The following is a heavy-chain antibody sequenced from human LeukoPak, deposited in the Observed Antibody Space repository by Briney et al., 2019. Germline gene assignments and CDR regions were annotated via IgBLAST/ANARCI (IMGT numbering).Heavy chain of an antibody. CDR1: GFTFSSYA. CDR3: AKGGGWSALYYFDY. J-gene: IGHJ4*02. Sequence: GASLRLSCAASGFTFSSYAMSWVRQAPGNGLEWVSAISGSGGSTYYADSVKGRFTISRDNSKNTLYLQMNSLRAEDTAVYYCAKGGGWSALYYFDYWGQGTLVTVSS. CDR2: ISGSGGST. V-gene: IGHV3-23*01. D-gene: IGHD3-16*01.